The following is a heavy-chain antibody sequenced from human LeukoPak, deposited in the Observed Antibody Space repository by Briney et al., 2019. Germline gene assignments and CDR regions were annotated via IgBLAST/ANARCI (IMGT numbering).Heavy chain of an antibody. CDR3: ANPVGYGDAFDI. Sequence: PGGSLRLSCVASGFTFSNYAMSWVRQAPGKGLEWVSGTSASGGSTYYADSVKGRFTISRDNSKNTLYLQMNSLRAEDTAVYYCANPVGYGDAFDIWGQGTMVTVSS. CDR1: GFTFSNYA. J-gene: IGHJ3*02. D-gene: IGHD5-12*01. CDR2: TSASGGST. V-gene: IGHV3-23*01.